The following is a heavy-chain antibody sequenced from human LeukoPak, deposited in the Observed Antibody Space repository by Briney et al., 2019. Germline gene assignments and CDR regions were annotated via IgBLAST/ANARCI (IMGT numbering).Heavy chain of an antibody. J-gene: IGHJ4*02. CDR1: GGSISSYY. CDR3: AGGSTMIRGAADY. V-gene: IGHV4-59*01. CDR2: IYYSGST. Sequence: SETLSLTCTVSGGSISSYYWSWIRQPPGKGLEWIGYIYYSGSTNYNPSLKSRVTISVDTSKNQFSLKLSSVTAADTAVYFCAGGSTMIRGAADYWGQGTLVTASS. D-gene: IGHD3-10*01.